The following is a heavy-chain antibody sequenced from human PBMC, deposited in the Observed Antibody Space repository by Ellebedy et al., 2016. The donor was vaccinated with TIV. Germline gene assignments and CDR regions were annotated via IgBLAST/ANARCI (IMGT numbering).Heavy chain of an antibody. J-gene: IGHJ3*02. Sequence: GGSLRLSXAASGFTVSSNYLSWVRQAPGKGLEWVSIIYSGGSTYYADSVKGRFTISRDNSENTLYLQMNSLRAEDTAVYYCATEAYCGGDCYSALAFDIWGQGTRVTVSS. V-gene: IGHV3-53*01. D-gene: IGHD2-21*02. CDR3: ATEAYCGGDCYSALAFDI. CDR2: IYSGGST. CDR1: GFTVSSNY.